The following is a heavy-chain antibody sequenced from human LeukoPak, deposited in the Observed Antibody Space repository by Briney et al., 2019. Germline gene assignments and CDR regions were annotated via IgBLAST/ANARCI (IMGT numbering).Heavy chain of an antibody. CDR2: ISSSSSYI. V-gene: IGHV3-21*01. J-gene: IGHJ4*02. CDR3: ASASRSGYDDH. D-gene: IGHD3-3*01. CDR1: GFTFSSYS. Sequence: GGSLRLSCAASGFTFSSYSMNWVRQAPGKGLEWVSSISSSSSYIYYADSVKGRFTISRDNAKNTLYLQMNSLSAEDTAVYYCASASRSGYDDHWGQGTLVTVST.